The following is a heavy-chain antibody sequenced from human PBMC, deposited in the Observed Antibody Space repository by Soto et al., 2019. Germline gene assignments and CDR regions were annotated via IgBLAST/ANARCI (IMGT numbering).Heavy chain of an antibody. CDR3: ARGRDGDY. D-gene: IGHD6-6*01. CDR1: GYAFTTYG. J-gene: IGHJ4*02. CDR2: ISAHNGNT. V-gene: IGHV1-18*01. Sequence: QVHLVQSGAEVKKPGASVKVSCKGSGYAFTTYGITWVRQAPGQGLAWMGWISAHNGNTNYAQKLQGRVTVTRDTSTSAAYMELRSLRSDDTAVDYCARGRDGDYWGQGALVTVSS.